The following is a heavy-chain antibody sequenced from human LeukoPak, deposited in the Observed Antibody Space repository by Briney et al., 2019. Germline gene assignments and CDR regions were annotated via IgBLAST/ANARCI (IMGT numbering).Heavy chain of an antibody. CDR1: GFTFDDYG. J-gene: IGHJ6*03. Sequence: GGSLRLSCAASGFTFDDYGMSWVRQAPGKGLEWVSGINWNGGSTGYADSVKGRFTISRDNAKNSLYLQMNSLRAEDTALYHCARVSGSTSRYYYYYYYMDVWGKGTTVTVSS. CDR2: INWNGGST. CDR3: ARVSGSTSRYYYYYYYMDV. V-gene: IGHV3-20*01. D-gene: IGHD2-2*01.